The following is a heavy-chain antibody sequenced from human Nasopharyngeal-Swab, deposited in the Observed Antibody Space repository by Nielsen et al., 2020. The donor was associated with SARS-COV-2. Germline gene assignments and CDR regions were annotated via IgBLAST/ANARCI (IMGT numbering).Heavy chain of an antibody. D-gene: IGHD3-10*01. CDR1: GGSFSGYY. CDR2: INHSGST. Sequence: SETLSLTCAAYGGSFSGYYWSWIRQPPGKGLEWIGEINHSGSTNYNPSLKSRVTISVDTSKNQFSLKLSSVTAADTAVYYCARVGVSGSYSVYLDYWGQGTLVTVSS. CDR3: ARVGVSGSYSVYLDY. V-gene: IGHV4-34*01. J-gene: IGHJ4*02.